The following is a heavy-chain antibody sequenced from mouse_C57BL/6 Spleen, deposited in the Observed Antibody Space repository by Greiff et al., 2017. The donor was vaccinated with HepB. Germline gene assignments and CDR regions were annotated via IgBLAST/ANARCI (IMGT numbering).Heavy chain of an antibody. Sequence: QVQLKESGPGLVQPSQSLSITCTVSGFSLTSYGVHWVRQSPGKGLEWLGVIWSGGSTDYNAAFISRLSISKDNSKSQVFFKMNSLQADDTAIYYCARNQGVTTVVHYYAMDYWGQGTSVTVSS. J-gene: IGHJ4*01. D-gene: IGHD1-1*01. CDR3: ARNQGVTTVVHYYAMDY. CDR1: GFSLTSYG. CDR2: IWSGGST. V-gene: IGHV2-2*01.